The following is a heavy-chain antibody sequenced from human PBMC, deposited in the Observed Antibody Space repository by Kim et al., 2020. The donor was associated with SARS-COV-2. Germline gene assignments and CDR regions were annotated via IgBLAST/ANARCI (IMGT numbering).Heavy chain of an antibody. V-gene: IGHV4-59*01. CDR1: SDSISAYY. D-gene: IGHD3-16*01. CDR3: SGSEGGASCHRFDY. Sequence: SETLSLTCTVSSDSISAYYWSWIRRLPGKGLEWIAYIFYSGSTSYNPSLKSRVTISWDTSRNHFFLDLMSGTHADTAVYYCSGSEGGASCHRFDYWGQG. J-gene: IGHJ4*02. CDR2: IFYSGST.